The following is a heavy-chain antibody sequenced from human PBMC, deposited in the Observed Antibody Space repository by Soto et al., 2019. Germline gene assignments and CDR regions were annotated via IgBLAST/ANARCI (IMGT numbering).Heavy chain of an antibody. CDR1: GYTLTELS. J-gene: IGHJ4*02. D-gene: IGHD5-12*01. CDR3: ATLVATKKYYFDY. CDR2: FDPEDGET. V-gene: IGHV1-24*01. Sequence: GASVKVSCKVSGYTLTELSMHWVRQAPGKGLEWMGGFDPEDGETIYAQKFQGRVTMTEDTSTDTAYMELSSLRPEDTAVYYCATLVATKKYYFDYWGQGTLVTVSS.